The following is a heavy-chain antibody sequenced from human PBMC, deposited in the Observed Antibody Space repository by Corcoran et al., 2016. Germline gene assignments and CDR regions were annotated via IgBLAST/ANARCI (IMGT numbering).Heavy chain of an antibody. CDR2: IYYSGST. D-gene: IGHD1-26*01. V-gene: IGHV4-59*01. J-gene: IGHJ4*02. CDR1: GGSISSYY. Sequence: QVQLQESGPGLVKPSETLSLTCTVSGGSISSYYWSWIRQPPGKGLEWIGYIYYSGSTNYNPSLKSRVTISVDTSKNQFSLKLSSVTAADTAVYYCARAIEGGVVDWGQGTLVTVSS. CDR3: ARAIEGGVVD.